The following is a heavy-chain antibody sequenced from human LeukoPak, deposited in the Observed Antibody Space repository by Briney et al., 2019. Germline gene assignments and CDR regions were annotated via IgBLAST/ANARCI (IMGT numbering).Heavy chain of an antibody. D-gene: IGHD6-13*01. V-gene: IGHV3-30-3*01. CDR3: ARSMAAAGSRGKNYFDY. CDR2: ISYDGSNK. Sequence: GGSLRLSCAASGFTFSSYAMHWVRQAPGKGLEWVAVISYDGSNKYYADSVKGRFTISRDNSKNTLYLQMNSLRAEDTAVYYCARSMAAAGSRGKNYFDYWGQGTLVTVSS. J-gene: IGHJ4*02. CDR1: GFTFSSYA.